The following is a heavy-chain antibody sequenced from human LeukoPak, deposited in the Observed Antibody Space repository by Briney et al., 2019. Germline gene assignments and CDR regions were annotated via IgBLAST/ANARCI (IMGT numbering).Heavy chain of an antibody. D-gene: IGHD2-21*02. CDR2: IYYSGST. CDR1: GGSISSGDYY. V-gene: IGHV4-30-4*01. CDR3: AREVVTAPWDFDL. Sequence: SETLSLTCTVSGGSISSGDYYWSWIRQPPGKGLEWIGYIYYSGSTYYNPSLKSRVTTSVDTSKNQFSLKLSSVTAADTAVYYCAREVVTAPWDFDLWGRGTLVTVSS. J-gene: IGHJ2*01.